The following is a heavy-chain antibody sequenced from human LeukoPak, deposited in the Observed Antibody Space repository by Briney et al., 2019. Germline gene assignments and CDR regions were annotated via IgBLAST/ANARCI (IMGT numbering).Heavy chain of an antibody. V-gene: IGHV3-30*04. D-gene: IGHD6-6*01. Sequence: PGASLRLSCAASGFTFNLYAMHWVRQAPGKGLEWVADINYGGSSHFHPNPVKGRFTPSGANSNDTLFLHMNDLAPADTALYFCARDLSPGQPEYFDYWGQGTLVAVSS. CDR1: GFTFNLYA. CDR2: INYGGSSH. CDR3: ARDLSPGQPEYFDY. J-gene: IGHJ4*02.